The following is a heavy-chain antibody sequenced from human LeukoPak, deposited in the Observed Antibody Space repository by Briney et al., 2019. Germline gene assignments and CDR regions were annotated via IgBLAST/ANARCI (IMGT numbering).Heavy chain of an antibody. V-gene: IGHV1-69*05. J-gene: IGHJ3*02. CDR1: GGTFSSYA. CDR3: ARELEKLLWFGEFDDAFDI. CDR2: IIPIFGTA. D-gene: IGHD3-10*01. Sequence: GASVKVSCKASGGTFSSYAISWVRQAPGQGLEWMGGIIPIFGTANYAQTLQGRVTITTDEATSTAYMQLSSLRSEDTAVYYCARELEKLLWFGEFDDAFDIWGQGTMVTVSS.